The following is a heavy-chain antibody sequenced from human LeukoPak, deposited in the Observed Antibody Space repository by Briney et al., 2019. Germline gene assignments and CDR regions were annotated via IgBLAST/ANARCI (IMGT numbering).Heavy chain of an antibody. Sequence: GGSLRLSCAASGFTFSSYAMSWVRQAPGKGLEWVSAISGSGGSTYYADSVKGRFTISRDNSKNTLYLQMNSLRAVDTAVYYCAKSPDSSGYYHTRWGQGTLVTVSS. D-gene: IGHD3-22*01. CDR2: ISGSGGST. J-gene: IGHJ4*02. CDR1: GFTFSSYA. CDR3: AKSPDSSGYYHTR. V-gene: IGHV3-23*01.